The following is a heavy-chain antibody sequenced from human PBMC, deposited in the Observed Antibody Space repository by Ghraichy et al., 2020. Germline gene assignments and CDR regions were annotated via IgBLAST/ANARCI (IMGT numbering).Heavy chain of an antibody. D-gene: IGHD3-22*01. CDR1: GGTFSSYA. CDR3: AREEDYQDSSGYIVLQYFQH. J-gene: IGHJ1*01. V-gene: IGHV1-69*13. Sequence: SVKVSCKASGGTFSSYAISWVRQAPGQGLEWMGGIIPIFGAANYAQKFQGRVTITADESTSTAYMELSSLRSEDTAVYYCAREEDYQDSSGYIVLQYFQHWGQGTLVTVSS. CDR2: IIPIFGAA.